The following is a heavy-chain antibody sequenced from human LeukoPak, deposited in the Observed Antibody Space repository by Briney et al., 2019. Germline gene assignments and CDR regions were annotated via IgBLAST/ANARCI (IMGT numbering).Heavy chain of an antibody. CDR2: ISGSGGST. J-gene: IGHJ6*03. Sequence: GGSLRLSCAASGFTFSSYAMSWVRQAPGKGLEWVSAISGSGGSTYYADSVKGRFTISRDNSKNTLYLQMNSLRAEDTAVYYCAKDPSYGSGRQYYYYMDVWGKGTTVTVSS. D-gene: IGHD3-10*01. CDR1: GFTFSSYA. V-gene: IGHV3-23*01. CDR3: AKDPSYGSGRQYYYYMDV.